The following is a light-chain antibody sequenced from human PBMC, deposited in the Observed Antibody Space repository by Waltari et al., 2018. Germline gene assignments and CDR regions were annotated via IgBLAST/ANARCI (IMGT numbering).Light chain of an antibody. J-gene: IGLJ1*01. Sequence: QSVLTQPPSVSGDPGQRVTISCTESTSNIGGYSVYWYQQFTGTAPKLLIYAKDKRPSGISDRFSGSKSGPSASLTITGLQPGDEGDYYCGAWDDSLSAHFFGAGT. CDR1: TSNIGGYS. V-gene: IGLV1-51*02. CDR3: GAWDDSLSAHF. CDR2: AKD.